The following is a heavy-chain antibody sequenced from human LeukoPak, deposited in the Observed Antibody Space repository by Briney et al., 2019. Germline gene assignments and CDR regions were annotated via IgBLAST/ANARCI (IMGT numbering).Heavy chain of an antibody. CDR1: GFTLSSYA. D-gene: IGHD6-19*01. CDR2: ISYDGSNK. Sequence: GGSLRLSCAASGFTLSSYAMHWVRQAPGKGLEWVAVISYDGSNKYYADSVKGRFTISRDNSKNTLYLQMNSLRAEDTAVYYCARSIAVAGTSFDYWGQGTLVTVSS. V-gene: IGHV3-30-3*01. CDR3: ARSIAVAGTSFDY. J-gene: IGHJ4*02.